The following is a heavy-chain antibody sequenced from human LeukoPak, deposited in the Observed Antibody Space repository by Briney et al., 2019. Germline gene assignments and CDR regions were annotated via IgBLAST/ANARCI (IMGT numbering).Heavy chain of an antibody. D-gene: IGHD3-22*01. CDR1: AGSISSSSYP. CDR2: IYYSGST. CDR3: ARYYDSSGYYYFWFDP. V-gene: IGHV4-39*07. Sequence: SETLSLTCTVSAGSISSSSYPWGWIRQPPGKGLEWIGSIYYSGSTYYNPSLKSRVTISVDTSKNQFSLKLSSVTAADTAVYYCARYYDSSGYYYFWFDPWGQGTLVTVSS. J-gene: IGHJ5*02.